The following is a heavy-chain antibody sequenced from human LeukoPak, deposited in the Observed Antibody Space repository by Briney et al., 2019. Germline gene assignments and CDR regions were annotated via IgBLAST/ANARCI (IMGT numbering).Heavy chain of an antibody. CDR3: AKDFLVRGVSYYFDY. D-gene: IGHD3-10*01. CDR1: GFTFSSYG. Sequence: GGSLGLSCAASGFTFSSYGMHWVRQAPGKGLEWVAVISYDGSNKYYADSVKGRFTISRDNSKNTLYLQMNSLRAEDTAVYYCAKDFLVRGVSYYFDYWGQGTLVTVSS. V-gene: IGHV3-30*18. CDR2: ISYDGSNK. J-gene: IGHJ4*02.